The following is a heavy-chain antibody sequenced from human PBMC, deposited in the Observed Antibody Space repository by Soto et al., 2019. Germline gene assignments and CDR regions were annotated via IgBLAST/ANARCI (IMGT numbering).Heavy chain of an antibody. V-gene: IGHV1-69*01. Sequence: VQVVQSGVEVRRPGSSVKVSCKASGDTFKNCVIIWVRQAPGQGLEWMGGIIPLFGTTDFAQRFQCRLTITTDESTTTAYMELSRLRSEDKATYYCAAELGFGKLSVVWGQGTTVIVSS. J-gene: IGHJ6*02. CDR1: GDTFKNCV. CDR3: AAELGFGKLSVV. CDR2: IIPLFGTT. D-gene: IGHD3-10*01.